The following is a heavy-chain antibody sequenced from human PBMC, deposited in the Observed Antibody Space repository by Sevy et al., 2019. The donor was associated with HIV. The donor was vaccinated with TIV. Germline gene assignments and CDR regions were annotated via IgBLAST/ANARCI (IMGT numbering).Heavy chain of an antibody. J-gene: IGHJ5*02. Sequence: GESLKISCAASGFTFRSYSMNWIRQAPGKGLEWISYLSSSNSAVYYADSVKGRFTISRDNARNSLYLHMDSLRAADTALYFCARSVKNSGRNNWFDPWGQGTLVTVSS. D-gene: IGHD6-19*01. CDR3: ARSVKNSGRNNWFDP. CDR1: GFTFRSYS. V-gene: IGHV3-48*01. CDR2: LSSSNSAV.